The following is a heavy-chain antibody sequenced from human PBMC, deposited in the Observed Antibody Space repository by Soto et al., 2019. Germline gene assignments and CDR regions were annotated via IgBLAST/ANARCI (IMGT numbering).Heavy chain of an antibody. CDR1: GFTFSSYS. V-gene: IGHV3-21*01. D-gene: IGHD6-19*01. CDR2: ISSRSRSI. Sequence: PGGSLRLSCAASGFTFSSYSMHWVRQAPGKGLEWVSSISSRSRSIYYADSQKGRFTISRDSSKNTVSLEMTSLRAEDTAVYYCAKGGRQWLVTSDFNYWGQGALVTVSS. J-gene: IGHJ4*02. CDR3: AKGGRQWLVTSDFNY.